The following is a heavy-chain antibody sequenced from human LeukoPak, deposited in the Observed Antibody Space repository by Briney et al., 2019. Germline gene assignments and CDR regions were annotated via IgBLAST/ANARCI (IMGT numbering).Heavy chain of an antibody. D-gene: IGHD5-12*01. CDR3: ARHRRYSGYDPFFDY. J-gene: IGHJ4*02. Sequence: SETLSLTCAVYGGSFSGYYWSWIRQPPGKGLEWIGEINHSGSTNYNPSLKSRVTISVDTSKNQFSLKLSSVTAADTAVYYCARHRRYSGYDPFFDYWGQGTLVTVSS. CDR2: INHSGST. CDR1: GGSFSGYY. V-gene: IGHV4-34*01.